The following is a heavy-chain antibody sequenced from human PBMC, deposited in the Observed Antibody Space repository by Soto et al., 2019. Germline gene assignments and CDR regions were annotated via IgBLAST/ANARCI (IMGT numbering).Heavy chain of an antibody. D-gene: IGHD2-8*01. CDR3: ARPPFPGCINGVCYPFDH. CDR2: INPSGGST. V-gene: IGHV1-46*01. J-gene: IGHJ4*02. Sequence: QVQLVQSGAEVKKPGASVKVSCKASGYTFTHYYIHWVRQAPGQGLEWMGMINPSGGSTDYAQKFQGRVTMTTDTSTTTVYMELSSLRSDDTAVYYCARPPFPGCINGVCYPFDHWGQGTLVTVSS. CDR1: GYTFTHYY.